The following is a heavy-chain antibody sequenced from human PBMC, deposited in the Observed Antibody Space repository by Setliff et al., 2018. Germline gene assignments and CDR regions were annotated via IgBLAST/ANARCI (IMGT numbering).Heavy chain of an antibody. D-gene: IGHD3-10*01. Sequence: SETLSLTCTVSGGSISSYYWSWIRQPAGKGLEWIGRIYDSGRTDYNPSLTSRVTMSLDPSKNQFSLKVTSVTAADTAVYYCARDSLWVREAKYYMVVWGKGTTVTVSS. V-gene: IGHV4-4*07. J-gene: IGHJ6*03. CDR3: ARDSLWVREAKYYMVV. CDR1: GGSISSYY. CDR2: IYDSGRT.